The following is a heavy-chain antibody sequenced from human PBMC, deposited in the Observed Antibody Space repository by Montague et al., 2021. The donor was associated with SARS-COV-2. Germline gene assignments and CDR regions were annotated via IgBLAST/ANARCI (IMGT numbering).Heavy chain of an antibody. CDR2: INHGGST. D-gene: IGHD3-3*01. V-gene: IGHV4-34*01. Sequence: SETLSLTCAVHGGSFSGYYWNWIRQRPGKGLEWIGEINHGGSTNXNPSLKYRLTISTDTSKNPFSLKLTSVAATDTAVYYCARLRDGVVPSPRLGSGPYCSYYYIDVWAKGTTVTVS. J-gene: IGHJ6*03. CDR3: ARLRDGVVPSPRLGSGPYCSYYYIDV. CDR1: GGSFSGYY.